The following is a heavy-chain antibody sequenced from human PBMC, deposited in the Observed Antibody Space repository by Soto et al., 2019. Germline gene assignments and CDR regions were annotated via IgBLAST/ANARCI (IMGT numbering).Heavy chain of an antibody. CDR3: ARGLRASFGVRLSYYYSGIDV. V-gene: IGHV4-34*01. D-gene: IGHD3-10*01. CDR2: ISHSGST. Sequence: SETLSLTCSLYDGSFRDYYWGWIRQSPGKGMEGIGEISHSGSTNFTPPLKRRLTISIDASKHEFSLNFTSLTAADTAVYYCARGLRASFGVRLSYYYSGIDVWGQGTTVTVS. J-gene: IGHJ6*02. CDR1: DGSFRDYY.